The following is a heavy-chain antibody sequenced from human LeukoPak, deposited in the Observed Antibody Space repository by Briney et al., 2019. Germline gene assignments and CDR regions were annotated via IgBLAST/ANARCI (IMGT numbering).Heavy chain of an antibody. V-gene: IGHV4-4*09. CDR1: GGSISSYY. CDR3: ARLAARRPYAFDI. CDR2: IYTSGST. Sequence: PSETLSLTCTVSGGSISSYYWSWIRQPPGKGLEWIGYIYTSGSTNYNPSLKSRVTISVDTSKNQFSLKLSSVTAADTAVYYCARLAARRPYAFDIWGQGTMVTVSS. D-gene: IGHD6-6*01. J-gene: IGHJ3*02.